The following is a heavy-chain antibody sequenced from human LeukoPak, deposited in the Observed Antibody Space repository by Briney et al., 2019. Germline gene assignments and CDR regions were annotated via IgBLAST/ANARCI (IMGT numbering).Heavy chain of an antibody. CDR3: TRDRGAYNLYDY. J-gene: IGHJ4*02. V-gene: IGHV3-49*03. CDR1: GFTFGDYA. Sequence: TGGSLRLSCTASGFTFGDYAMSWIRQAPGKGLEWVGFIRSKAYGEAADYAASVKGRFTISRDDSKAFAYLQMNSLKTEDTAVYHCTRDRGAYNLYDYWGQGTLVTVSS. CDR2: IRSKAYGEAA. D-gene: IGHD1-1*01.